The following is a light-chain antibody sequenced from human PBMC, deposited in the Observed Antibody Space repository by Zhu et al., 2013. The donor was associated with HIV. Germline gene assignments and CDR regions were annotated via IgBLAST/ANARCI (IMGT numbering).Light chain of an antibody. Sequence: DIQMTQSPSSLSADVGDSVTITCRASQSIITYLNWYQTKPGRAPKVLIYAASTLQSGVPSRFNGSGSGTDFTLTINGLQPEDFATYYCQQSHRTPLTFGQGTRLEI. CDR3: QQSHRTPLT. J-gene: IGKJ5*01. V-gene: IGKV1-39*01. CDR1: QSIITY. CDR2: AAS.